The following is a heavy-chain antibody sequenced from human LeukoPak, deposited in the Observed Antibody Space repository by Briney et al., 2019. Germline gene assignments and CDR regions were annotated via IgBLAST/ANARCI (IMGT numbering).Heavy chain of an antibody. CDR1: GYTFTDYH. V-gene: IGHV1-2*02. CDR3: ARDPLGGFGWFDP. J-gene: IGHJ5*02. D-gene: IGHD3-16*01. CDR2: INPYSGGT. Sequence: VASVKVSCKASGYTFTDYHIHWVRQAPGQGLEWVGWINPYSGGTNYAQKFQGRVTMTRDTSINTAYMEVNRLRSDDTAVYYCARDPLGGFGWFDPWGQETLVTVSS.